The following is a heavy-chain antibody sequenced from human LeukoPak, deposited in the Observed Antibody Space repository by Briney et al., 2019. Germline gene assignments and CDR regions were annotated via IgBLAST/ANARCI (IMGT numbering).Heavy chain of an antibody. V-gene: IGHV3-15*01. CDR2: IKSKTDGGTT. CDR3: ARVVVGASTAFDF. J-gene: IGHJ3*01. CDR1: GFTFSNAW. D-gene: IGHD1-26*01. Sequence: GGSLRLSCAASGFTFSNAWMSWVRQAPGKGLEWVGRIKSKTDGGTTDYAAPVKGRFTISRDDSENLVSLQMNSLKTEDTAVYYCARVVVGASTAFDFWGQGTKVTVSS.